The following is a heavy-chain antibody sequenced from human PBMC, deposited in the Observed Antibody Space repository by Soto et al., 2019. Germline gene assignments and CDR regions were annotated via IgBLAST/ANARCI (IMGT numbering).Heavy chain of an antibody. CDR3: ARDWAAAGPLDY. J-gene: IGHJ4*02. CDR1: GYTFTSYD. Sequence: QVQLVQSGAEVKKPGASVKVSCKASGYTFTSYDISWMRQAPGQGLEWMGWISAYNGNTNYVQKLQGRVTMTTDTSTSTAHMELRSLRSDDTAVYYCARDWAAAGPLDYWGQGTLVTVSS. V-gene: IGHV1-18*01. CDR2: ISAYNGNT. D-gene: IGHD6-13*01.